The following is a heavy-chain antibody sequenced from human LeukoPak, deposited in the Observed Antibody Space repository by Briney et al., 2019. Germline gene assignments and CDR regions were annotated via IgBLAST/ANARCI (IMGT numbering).Heavy chain of an antibody. J-gene: IGHJ4*02. CDR1: GFTFSSYA. D-gene: IGHD2-2*01. CDR2: IIGSGGST. V-gene: IGHV3-23*01. Sequence: GGCLRLSCAASGFTFSSYAMSWVRQAPGKGLEWVSAIIGSGGSTYYADSVKGRFTISRDNSKNTLYLQMNSLRAEDTAVYYCAKDLAYCSSTSCRGDPYWGQGTLVTVSS. CDR3: AKDLAYCSSTSCRGDPY.